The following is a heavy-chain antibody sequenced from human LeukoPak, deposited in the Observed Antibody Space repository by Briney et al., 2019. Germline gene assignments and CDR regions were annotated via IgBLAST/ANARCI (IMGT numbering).Heavy chain of an antibody. V-gene: IGHV1-18*01. Sequence: ASVKVSCKASGYTFTSYGISWVRQAPGQGLEWMGWISAYNGNTNYAQKLQGRVTMTTDTSTSTAYMELRSLRSDDTAVYYCARGVVPAAMDYYYYYMDAWGKGTTVTISS. J-gene: IGHJ6*03. D-gene: IGHD2-2*01. CDR2: ISAYNGNT. CDR1: GYTFTSYG. CDR3: ARGVVPAAMDYYYYYMDA.